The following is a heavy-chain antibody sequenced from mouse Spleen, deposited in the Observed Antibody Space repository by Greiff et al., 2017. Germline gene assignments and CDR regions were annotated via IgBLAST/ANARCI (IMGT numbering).Heavy chain of an antibody. CDR2: ISSGGSYT. CDR1: GFTFSSYA. D-gene: IGHD2-4*01. V-gene: IGHV5-9-3*01. CDR3: ARQEIYYDYPYWYFDV. J-gene: IGHJ1*01. Sequence: EVQRVESGGGLVKPGGSLKLSCAASGFTFSSYAMSWVRQTPEKRLEWVATISSGGSYTYYPDSVKGRFTISRDNAKNTLYLQMSSLRSEDTAMYYCARQEIYYDYPYWYFDVWGAGTTVTVSS.